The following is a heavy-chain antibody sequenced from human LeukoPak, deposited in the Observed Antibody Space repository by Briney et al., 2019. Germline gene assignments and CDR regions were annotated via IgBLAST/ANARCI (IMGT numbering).Heavy chain of an antibody. CDR2: ISAYNGNT. CDR1: GYTFTSYG. V-gene: IGHV1-18*01. D-gene: IGHD1-26*01. J-gene: IGHJ6*03. CDR3: ARVRVGATSYYYYYMDV. Sequence: ASVKVSCKASGYTFTSYGISWVRQAPGQGLEWMGWISAYNGNTNYAQKLQGRVTMTTDTSTSTAYMELRSLRSDDTAVYYCARVRVGATSYYYYYMDVWGKGTTVTVSS.